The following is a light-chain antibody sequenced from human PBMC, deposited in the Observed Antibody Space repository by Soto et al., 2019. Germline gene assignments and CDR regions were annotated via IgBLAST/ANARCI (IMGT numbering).Light chain of an antibody. Sequence: IHFTHSTWSLSSSLVDRVAITCRASQGISSYLAWYQQKPGKAPKLLIYAASTLQSGVPSRFSGSGSGTDFTLTISSLQPEDFATYYCQQLNSYPPWTFGQGTKVDIK. CDR3: QQLNSYPPWT. V-gene: IGKV1-9*01. J-gene: IGKJ1*01. CDR2: AAS. CDR1: QGISSY.